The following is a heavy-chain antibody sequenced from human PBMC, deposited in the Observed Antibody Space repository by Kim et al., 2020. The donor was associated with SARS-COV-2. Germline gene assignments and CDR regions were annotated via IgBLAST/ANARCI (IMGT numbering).Heavy chain of an antibody. V-gene: IGHV3-15*01. CDR3: TTLYSSSWYEPYYYYYGMDV. D-gene: IGHD6-13*01. Sequence: GGSLRLSCAASGFTFSNAWMSWVRQAPGKGLEWVGRIKSKTDGGTTDYAAPMKGRFTISRDDSKNTLYLQMNSLKTEDTAVYYCTTLYSSSWYEPYYYYYGMDVWGQGTTVTVSS. CDR1: GFTFSNAW. CDR2: IKSKTDGGTT. J-gene: IGHJ6*02.